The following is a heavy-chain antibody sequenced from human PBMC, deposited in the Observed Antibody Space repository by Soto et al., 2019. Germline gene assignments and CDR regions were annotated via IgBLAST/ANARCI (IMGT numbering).Heavy chain of an antibody. Sequence: SETLSLTCTVSGASITYGGYSWSWIRQTPGKGLEWIGYINHLETTFYNPSFESRLTLSIDRAKNQFSLNLNSMSAADRAVYFCARGGGSDSFDYWGQGILVTVLL. V-gene: IGHV4-30-2*01. CDR1: GASITYGGYS. J-gene: IGHJ4*02. D-gene: IGHD1-26*01. CDR3: ARGGGSDSFDY. CDR2: INHLETT.